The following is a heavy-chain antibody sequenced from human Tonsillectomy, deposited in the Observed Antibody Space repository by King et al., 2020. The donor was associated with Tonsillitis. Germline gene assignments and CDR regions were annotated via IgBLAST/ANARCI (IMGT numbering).Heavy chain of an antibody. V-gene: IGHV3-74*01. CDR3: AREVAAAGRSLDY. CDR2: MSTDGNST. J-gene: IGHJ4*02. CDR1: GFTFSTYW. Sequence: VQLVESGGGFVQPGGSLRLSCAASGFTFSTYWMHWVRHTPGKGLVWVSRMSTDGNSTNYADSVKCRFTISRDNAKNTLYLQMNSLRAEDTAVYYCAREVAAAGRSLDYWGQGILVTVSS. D-gene: IGHD6-13*01.